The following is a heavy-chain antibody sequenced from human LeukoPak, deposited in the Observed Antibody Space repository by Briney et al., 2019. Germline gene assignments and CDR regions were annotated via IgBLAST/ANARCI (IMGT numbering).Heavy chain of an antibody. D-gene: IGHD4/OR15-4a*01. Sequence: SETLSLTCTVSGGSISSYYWNWIRQPPGKGLEWIGYIYYSGSTNYNPSLKSRVTISVDTSKNHFSLKLSSVTAADTAVYYCARAQCDWGRGANCDIEGNNYFDYWGQGTLVTVSS. J-gene: IGHJ4*02. CDR3: ARAQCDWGRGANCDIEGNNYFDY. CDR1: GGSISSYY. CDR2: IYYSGST. V-gene: IGHV4-59*01.